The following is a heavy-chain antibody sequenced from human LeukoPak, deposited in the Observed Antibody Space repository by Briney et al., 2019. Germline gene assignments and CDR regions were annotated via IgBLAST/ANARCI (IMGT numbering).Heavy chain of an antibody. D-gene: IGHD3-3*01. J-gene: IGHJ5*02. CDR1: EFTFSSYA. CDR3: ARPITIFGAGGFDP. V-gene: IGHV3-23*01. CDR2: ISGSGGST. Sequence: GGSLRLSCAASEFTFSSYAMSWVRQAPGKGLEWVSVISGSGGSTYYADSVKGRFTISRDNSKNTLYLQMNSLRAEDTAVYYCARPITIFGAGGFDPWGQGTLVTVSS.